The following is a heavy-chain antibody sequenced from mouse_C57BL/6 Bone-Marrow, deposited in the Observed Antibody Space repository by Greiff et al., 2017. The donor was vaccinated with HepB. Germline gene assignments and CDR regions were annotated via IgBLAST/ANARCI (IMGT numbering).Heavy chain of an antibody. Sequence: QVHVKQPGAELVKPGASVKLSCKASGYTFTSYWMHWVMQRPGQGLEWIGMIHPNSGSTNYNEKFKSKATLTVDKSSSTAYMQLSSLTSEDSAVYDCARGDYYGSSYYFDYWGQGTTLTVSS. D-gene: IGHD1-1*01. CDR3: ARGDYYGSSYYFDY. CDR2: IHPNSGST. J-gene: IGHJ2*01. V-gene: IGHV1-64*01. CDR1: GYTFTSYW.